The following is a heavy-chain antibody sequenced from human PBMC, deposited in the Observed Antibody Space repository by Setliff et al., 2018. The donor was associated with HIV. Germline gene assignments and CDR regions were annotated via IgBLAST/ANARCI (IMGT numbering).Heavy chain of an antibody. J-gene: IGHJ3*02. CDR1: GYSFTTYW. Sequence: GESLKISCKSSGYSFTTYWIGWVRQMPGKGLEWMAIIYPGDSDARYSPSSQGQVTISADKSISTAYLQWSSLKASDTAMYYCARRRDVDILTGRNEAFDIWGQGTMVTVSS. D-gene: IGHD3-9*01. CDR2: IYPGDSDA. V-gene: IGHV5-51*01. CDR3: ARRRDVDILTGRNEAFDI.